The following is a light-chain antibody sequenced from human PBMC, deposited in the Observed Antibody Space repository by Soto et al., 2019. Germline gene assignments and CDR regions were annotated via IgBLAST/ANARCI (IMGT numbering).Light chain of an antibody. J-gene: IGKJ2*01. CDR3: QKYNSAPYT. CDR2: AAS. Sequence: DIQMTQSPSSLSASVGDRVTITCRASQGISNYLAWYQQKPGKVPKLLIYAASTLQSGVPARFSGSGSGTDFTITISSLQTEDVATYYCQKYNSAPYTFGQGTKLEIK. V-gene: IGKV1-27*01. CDR1: QGISNY.